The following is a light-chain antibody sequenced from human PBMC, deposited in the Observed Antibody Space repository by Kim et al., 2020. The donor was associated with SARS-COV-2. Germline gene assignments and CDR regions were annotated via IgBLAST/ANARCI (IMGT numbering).Light chain of an antibody. CDR1: SLRSYY. Sequence: SSELTQDPAVSVALGQTVRITCQGNSLRSYYESWYQQKPGQAPVLVIFGGNNRPSGIPDRFSGSKSGNTVSLTITGAQAEDEADYYCTSRDSSDNHLVFGGGTQLTVL. CDR3: TSRDSSDNHLV. J-gene: IGLJ3*02. V-gene: IGLV3-19*01. CDR2: GGN.